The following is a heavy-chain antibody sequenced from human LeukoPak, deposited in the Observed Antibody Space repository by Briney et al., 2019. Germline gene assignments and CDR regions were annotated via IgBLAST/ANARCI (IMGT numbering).Heavy chain of an antibody. Sequence: GGSLRLSCAASGFTFNTYWMSWVRQAPGKGLEWVANIKQDGSEIYYVDSVKGQFTISRDNAKNSLHLQMNSLRAEDTAVYYCARSRDGYNNFDYWGQGTLVTVSS. CDR3: ARSRDGYNNFDY. CDR1: GFTFNTYW. D-gene: IGHD5-24*01. J-gene: IGHJ4*02. CDR2: IKQDGSEI. V-gene: IGHV3-7*01.